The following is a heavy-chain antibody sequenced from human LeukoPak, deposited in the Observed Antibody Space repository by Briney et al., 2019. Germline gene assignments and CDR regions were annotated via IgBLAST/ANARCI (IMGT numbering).Heavy chain of an antibody. CDR2: IWYDGSNK. D-gene: IGHD6-13*01. Sequence: GGSLRLSCAASGFTFSSYGMHWVRQAPGKGLEWVAVIWYDGSNKYYADSVKGRFTISRDNSKNTLYLQMNSLRAEDTAVYYCARVLISSSWRTWATYYYYGMDVWGKGTTVTVSS. J-gene: IGHJ6*04. CDR3: ARVLISSSWRTWATYYYYGMDV. CDR1: GFTFSSYG. V-gene: IGHV3-33*01.